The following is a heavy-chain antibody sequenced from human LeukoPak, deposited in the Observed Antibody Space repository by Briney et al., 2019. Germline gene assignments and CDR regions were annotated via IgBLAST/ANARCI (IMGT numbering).Heavy chain of an antibody. V-gene: IGHV3-30-3*01. CDR3: ARAPLRYFDWLFHYGMDV. CDR1: GFTFSSYA. CDR2: ISYDGSNK. Sequence: GGSLRPSCAASGFTFSSYAMHWVRQAPGKGLEWVAVISYDGSNKYYADSVKGRFTISRDNSKNTLYLQMNSLRAEDTAVYYCARAPLRYFDWLFHYGMDVWGQGTTVTVSS. D-gene: IGHD3-9*01. J-gene: IGHJ6*02.